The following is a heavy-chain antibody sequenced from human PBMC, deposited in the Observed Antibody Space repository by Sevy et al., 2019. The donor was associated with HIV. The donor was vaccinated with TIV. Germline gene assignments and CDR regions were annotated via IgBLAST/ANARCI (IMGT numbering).Heavy chain of an antibody. J-gene: IGHJ3*01. CDR1: GFTFSDYY. CDR3: ARDRVTMIGPNDAFDL. V-gene: IGHV3-11*06. CDR2: ISGSGGYT. D-gene: IGHD3-22*01. Sequence: GGSLRLSCAASGFTFSDYYMSWIRQAPGKGLEWVSYISGSGGYTKYANSVKGRFTISRDNAKDSLYLQMNSLRAEDTAVYYCARDRVTMIGPNDAFDLWGQGTMVTVSS.